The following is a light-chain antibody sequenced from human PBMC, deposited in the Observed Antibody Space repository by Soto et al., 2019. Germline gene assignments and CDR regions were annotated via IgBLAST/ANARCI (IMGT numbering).Light chain of an antibody. J-gene: IGLJ3*02. CDR2: RND. Sequence: QSVLTQPPSASGTPGQRVTISCSGSGSNIGSHDVYWYQHLPGTAPKLLIYRNDQRPSGVPDRFSASRSGTSASLAISGLRSEDEADYYCVAWDDSLSGRVFGGGTKLTVL. CDR1: GSNIGSHD. CDR3: VAWDDSLSGRV. V-gene: IGLV1-47*02.